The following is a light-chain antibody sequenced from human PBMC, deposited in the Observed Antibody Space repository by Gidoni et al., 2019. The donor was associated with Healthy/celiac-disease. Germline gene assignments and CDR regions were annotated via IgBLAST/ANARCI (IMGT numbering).Light chain of an antibody. J-gene: IGKJ4*01. CDR1: QSVSSY. CDR3: QQRSNWPPSLT. Sequence: EIVLTQSPATLSLSPGERATLSCRASQSVSSYLAWFQPKPGQAPRLLIYDASNRATGIPARFSGSGSGTDFTLTISSLEPEDFAVYDCQQRSNWPPSLTFGGGTKVEIK. CDR2: DAS. V-gene: IGKV3-11*01.